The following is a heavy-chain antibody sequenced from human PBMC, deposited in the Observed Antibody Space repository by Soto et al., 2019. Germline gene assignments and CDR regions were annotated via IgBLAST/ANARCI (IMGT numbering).Heavy chain of an antibody. CDR3: ARGGSYWARRHYFDS. D-gene: IGHD2-8*02. Sequence: QVQLVQSGAEMKKPGASVKVSCKASGYTFTSYDINWGGQAAGQGPEWMGSVTPRNGDTAFAQKYQGRVTVTSNTSMSTVYMELSNLRSDDTAVYYCARGGSYWARRHYFDSWGQGTLVTVSS. V-gene: IGHV1-8*02. CDR1: GYTFTSYD. J-gene: IGHJ4*02. CDR2: VTPRNGDT.